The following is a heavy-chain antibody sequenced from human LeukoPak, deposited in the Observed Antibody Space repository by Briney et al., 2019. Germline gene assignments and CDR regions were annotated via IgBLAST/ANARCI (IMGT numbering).Heavy chain of an antibody. J-gene: IGHJ5*02. Sequence: SVKVSCKTSGYPFRNYDINWVRQATGQGLEWMGGIIPKFGTAIYAQKFQGRVTITEDESTSTAYMELSSLRSEDTAVYYCARDRPGRYCSSNSCYTASPFDPWGQGTLVTVSS. V-gene: IGHV1-69*13. CDR1: GYPFRNYD. CDR2: IIPKFGTA. CDR3: ARDRPGRYCSSNSCYTASPFDP. D-gene: IGHD2-2*02.